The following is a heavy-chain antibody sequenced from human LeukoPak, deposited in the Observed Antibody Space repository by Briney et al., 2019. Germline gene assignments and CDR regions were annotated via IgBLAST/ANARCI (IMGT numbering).Heavy chain of an antibody. Sequence: SETLSPTCTVSAGSISSYYWSLIRQPPGKGLEWIGYIYYSGSTNYNPSLKSRVTISVDTSKNQFSLKLSSVTAADTAVYYCARRPTGTSAGGWYFDYWGQGTLVTVSS. J-gene: IGHJ4*02. V-gene: IGHV4-59*08. CDR2: IYYSGST. D-gene: IGHD1-1*01. CDR3: ARRPTGTSAGGWYFDY. CDR1: AGSISSYY.